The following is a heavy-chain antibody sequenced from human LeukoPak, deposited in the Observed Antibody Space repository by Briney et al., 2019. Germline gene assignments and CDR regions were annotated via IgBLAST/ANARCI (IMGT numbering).Heavy chain of an antibody. J-gene: IGHJ3*02. CDR1: GFTFSSYW. D-gene: IGHD6-19*01. Sequence: GGSLRLSCAASGFTFSSYWMHWVRHAPGKGLVWVSRINSDGSSTSYADSVKGRFTISRDNAKNTLYLQMNSLRAEDTAVYYCARVGRFSSGWYFRSSRREEDAFDIWGQGTMVTVSS. V-gene: IGHV3-74*01. CDR2: INSDGSST. CDR3: ARVGRFSSGWYFRSSRREEDAFDI.